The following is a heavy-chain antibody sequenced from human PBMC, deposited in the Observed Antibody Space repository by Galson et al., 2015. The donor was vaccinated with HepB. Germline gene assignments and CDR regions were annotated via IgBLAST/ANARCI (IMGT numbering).Heavy chain of an antibody. CDR3: ARDLLLGRWFGELRALGY. CDR2: INTNTGNP. V-gene: IGHV7-4-1*02. J-gene: IGHJ4*02. Sequence: SVKVSCKASGYTFTSYAMNWVRQAPGQGLEWMGWINTNTGNPTYAQGFTGRFVFSLDTSVSTAYLQISSLKAEDTAVYYCARDLLLGRWFGELRALGYWGQGTLVTVSS. D-gene: IGHD3-10*01. CDR1: GYTFTSYA.